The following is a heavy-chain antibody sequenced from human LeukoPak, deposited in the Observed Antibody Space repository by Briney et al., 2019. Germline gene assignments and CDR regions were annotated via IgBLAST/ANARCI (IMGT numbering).Heavy chain of an antibody. CDR1: GFTFSSYS. CDR3: ARHSSGWYYFDY. V-gene: IGHV4-59*08. Sequence: GSLRLSCAASGFTFSSYSMNWVRQPPGKGLEWIGYIYYSGSTNYNPSLKSRVTISVDTSKNQFSLKLSSVTAADTAVYYCARHSSGWYYFDYWGQGTLVTVSS. CDR2: IYYSGST. D-gene: IGHD6-19*01. J-gene: IGHJ4*02.